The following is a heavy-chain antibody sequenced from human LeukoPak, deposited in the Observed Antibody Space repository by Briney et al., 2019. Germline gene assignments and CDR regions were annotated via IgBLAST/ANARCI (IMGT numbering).Heavy chain of an antibody. D-gene: IGHD3-16*02. J-gene: IGHJ5*02. Sequence: SETLSLTCAVSGGSISSSNWWSWVRPSPGKGLEWIGDISHSGTTNYNPSLKSRVTISVDKSKNQFSLKLNSVTAADTAVYYCARVGNMITFGGVIVSPWGQGTLVTVSS. CDR3: ARVGNMITFGGVIVSP. V-gene: IGHV4-4*02. CDR2: ISHSGTT. CDR1: GGSISSSNW.